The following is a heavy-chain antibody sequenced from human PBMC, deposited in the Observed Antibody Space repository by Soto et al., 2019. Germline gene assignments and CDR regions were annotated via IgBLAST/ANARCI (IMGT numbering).Heavy chain of an antibody. Sequence: QVQLVESGGGVVQPGRSLRLSCAASGFTFSSYAMHWVRQAPGKGLEWVAVISYDGSNKYYADSVKGRFTISRDNSKNTLYLQMNSLRAEDTAVYYCANGLGAYCGGDCPPPGDAFDIWGQGTMVTVSS. CDR2: ISYDGSNK. V-gene: IGHV3-30-3*01. J-gene: IGHJ3*02. CDR3: ANGLGAYCGGDCPPPGDAFDI. CDR1: GFTFSSYA. D-gene: IGHD2-21*02.